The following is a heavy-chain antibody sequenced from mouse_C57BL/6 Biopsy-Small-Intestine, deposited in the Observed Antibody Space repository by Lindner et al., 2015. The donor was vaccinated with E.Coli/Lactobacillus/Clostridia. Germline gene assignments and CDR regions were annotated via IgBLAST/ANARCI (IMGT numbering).Heavy chain of an antibody. CDR3: ARSGYSSMDY. D-gene: IGHD2-12*01. Sequence: VQLQESGPELVKPGASVKISCKASGYAFSNSWMHWVKQRPGKGLEWIGRIYPVNGDTNYNGKFKGKATLTADRYSSTAYAQLSSLTSEDSAVYFCARSGYSSMDYWGQGTSVTVSS. J-gene: IGHJ4*01. V-gene: IGHV1-82*01. CDR2: IYPVNGDT. CDR1: GYAFSNSW.